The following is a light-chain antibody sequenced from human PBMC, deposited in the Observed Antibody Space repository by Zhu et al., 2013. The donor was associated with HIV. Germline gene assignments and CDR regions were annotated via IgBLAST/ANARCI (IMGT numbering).Light chain of an antibody. CDR2: GAS. CDR1: QSVTSN. Sequence: EIALTQSPGTLSLSPGERATLSCRASQSVTSNLAWYQQKPGQAPRLLIYGASTRATGVPARFSGSGSGTEFTLTINSLQSEDFAVYYCQQYNNWPRTFGQGTKVEIK. J-gene: IGKJ1*01. CDR3: QQYNNWPRT. V-gene: IGKV3-15*01.